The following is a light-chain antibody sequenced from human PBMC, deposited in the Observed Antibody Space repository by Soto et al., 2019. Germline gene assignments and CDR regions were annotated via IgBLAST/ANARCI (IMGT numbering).Light chain of an antibody. Sequence: DIQMTQSPSSLSASVGDRVTITCRTSQSISSSLNWYQHKPGNAPKLLIFAASSLETGVPSRFSGSGSGTDFTLTIRSLQPEDVATYFCQQSYSMPPITFGQGTRLEIK. CDR1: QSISSS. J-gene: IGKJ5*01. CDR3: QQSYSMPPIT. V-gene: IGKV1-39*01. CDR2: AAS.